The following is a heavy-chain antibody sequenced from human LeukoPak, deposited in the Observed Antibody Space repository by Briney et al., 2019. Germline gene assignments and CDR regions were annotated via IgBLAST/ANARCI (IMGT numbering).Heavy chain of an antibody. CDR3: ARVVDTRGSFDY. D-gene: IGHD5-18*01. CDR1: GDSVSSNSAA. CDR2: TYYRSKWFN. J-gene: IGHJ4*02. V-gene: IGHV6-1*01. Sequence: SQTLSLTCAISGDSVSSNSAAWNWIRQSPSRGLEWLGRTYYRSKWFNDSAESVKSRIIINADTSKNQLSLQLISVTPEDTAVYYCARVVDTRGSFDYWGQGTLVTVSS.